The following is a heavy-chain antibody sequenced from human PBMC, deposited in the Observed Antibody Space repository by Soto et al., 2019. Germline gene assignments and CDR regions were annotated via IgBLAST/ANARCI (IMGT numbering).Heavy chain of an antibody. V-gene: IGHV1-69*01. J-gene: IGHJ4*02. CDR3: ASERVAEMATGGYFDN. CDR2: IVPLFATP. D-gene: IGHD5-12*01. CDR1: GGTFSDLA. Sequence: QVHLVQSGAEMKKPGSSVKVSCKTSGGTFSDLAFSWVRQAPRQGLEWVGGIVPLFATPDYAQKFQGRVTMHADESSSTVYMELRGLRSEDTAIYYCASERVAEMATGGYFDNWGQGTLVTVSS.